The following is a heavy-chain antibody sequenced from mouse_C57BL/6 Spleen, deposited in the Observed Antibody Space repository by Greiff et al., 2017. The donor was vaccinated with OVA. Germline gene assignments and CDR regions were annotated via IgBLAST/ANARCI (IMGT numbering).Heavy chain of an antibody. V-gene: IGHV1-55*01. CDR2: IYPGSGST. D-gene: IGHD3-2*02. J-gene: IGHJ3*01. CDR1: GYTFTSYW. CDR3: ARFAGQAPWFAY. Sequence: VQLQQPGAELVKPGASVKMSCKASGYTFTSYWITWVKQRPGQGLEWIGDIYPGSGSTNYNEKFKSKATLTADTSSSTAYMQLSSLTSEDAAVYYCARFAGQAPWFAYWGQGTLVTVSA.